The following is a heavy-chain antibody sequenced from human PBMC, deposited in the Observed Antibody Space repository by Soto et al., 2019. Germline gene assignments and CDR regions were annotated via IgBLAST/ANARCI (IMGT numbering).Heavy chain of an antibody. CDR2: VSPGGDVS. D-gene: IGHD1-20*01. CDR1: GFTFSSYW. CDR3: VRRAITATTNWGAFDV. J-gene: IGHJ3*01. Sequence: ESLGLSCAASGFTFSSYWMHGVRQAAGKGLEWVSTVSPGGDVSHYTDSVKGRFTISRDNSRRTLHLQMDSLRAEDAAVYFCVRRAITATTNWGAFDVWGQGTVVTVSS. V-gene: IGHV3-23*01.